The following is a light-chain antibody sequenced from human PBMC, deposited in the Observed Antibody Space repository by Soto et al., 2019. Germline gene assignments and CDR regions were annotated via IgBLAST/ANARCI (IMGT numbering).Light chain of an antibody. CDR2: EVS. CDR1: SSDVGGSNY. CDR3: SSYTSSNTLEV. V-gene: IGLV2-14*01. J-gene: IGLJ1*01. Sequence: QSALIQPASVSGSPGQSITISCTGTSSDVGGSNYVSWYQHHPHRAPKLLIYEVSYRPSGVSNRFSGSKSGSTASLTISGLQAEDEADYYCSSYTSSNTLEVFGFGTKLTVL.